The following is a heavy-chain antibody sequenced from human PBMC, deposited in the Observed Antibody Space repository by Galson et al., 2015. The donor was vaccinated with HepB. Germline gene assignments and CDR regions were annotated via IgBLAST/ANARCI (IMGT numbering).Heavy chain of an antibody. D-gene: IGHD3-3*01. CDR3: AKDKVAAASWSGHFDS. V-gene: IGHV3-9*01. Sequence: SLRLSCAASGFTFDDYAMHWVRQIPGKGLEWVSGISWNSGKTGYADSVKGRVTISRDNAKKSLDLQMNSLRDEDTALYHCAKDKVAAASWSGHFDSWGQGTLVTVSA. J-gene: IGHJ4*02. CDR2: ISWNSGKT. CDR1: GFTFDDYA.